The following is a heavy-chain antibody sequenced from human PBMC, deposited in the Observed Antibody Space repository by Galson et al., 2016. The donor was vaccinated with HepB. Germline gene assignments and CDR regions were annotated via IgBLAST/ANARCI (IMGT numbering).Heavy chain of an antibody. CDR3: ARGVVCYGDRCTSTGMDV. CDR2: MNPNSGNT. J-gene: IGHJ6*02. CDR1: GYSFTNYQ. Sequence: SVKVSCKGSGYSFTNYQINWVRQATGQGPEWLGWMNPNSGNTLYAQKFWGRVTMTSDTSISTAYMELSSLTSEDTAIYYWARGVVCYGDRCTSTGMDVWGQGTTVTVSS. D-gene: IGHD2-21*02. V-gene: IGHV1-8*02.